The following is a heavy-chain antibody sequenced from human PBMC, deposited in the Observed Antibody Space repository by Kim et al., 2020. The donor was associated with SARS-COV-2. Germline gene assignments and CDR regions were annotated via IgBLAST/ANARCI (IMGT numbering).Heavy chain of an antibody. CDR1: GFTSSSYG. J-gene: IGHJ6*02. CDR3: ARDRAVLNYYYGMDV. CDR2: IWYDGSNK. Sequence: GGSLRLSCAASGFTSSSYGMHWVRQAPGKGLEWVAVIWYDGSNKYYADSVKGRFTISRDNSKNTLYLQMNSLRAEDTAVYYCARDRAVLNYYYGMDVWGQGTTVTVSS. V-gene: IGHV3-33*01.